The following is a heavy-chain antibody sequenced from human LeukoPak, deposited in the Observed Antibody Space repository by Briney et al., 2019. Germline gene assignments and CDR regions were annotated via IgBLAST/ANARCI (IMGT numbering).Heavy chain of an antibody. V-gene: IGHV4-4*09. J-gene: IGHJ5*02. CDR3: ARSSSWSNWFDP. D-gene: IGHD6-13*01. CDR2: IYTSGST. CDR1: GGSISSYY. Sequence: PSETLSLTCTVSGGSISSYYWSWLRQPPGKGLEWIGYIYTSGSTSYNPSLKSRVTISVDTSKNQFSLKLSSVTAADTAVYYCARSSSWSNWFDPWGQGTLVTVSS.